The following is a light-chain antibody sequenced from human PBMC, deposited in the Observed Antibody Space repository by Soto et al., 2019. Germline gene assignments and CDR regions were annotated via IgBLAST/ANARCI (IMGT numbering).Light chain of an antibody. J-gene: IGKJ2*01. CDR3: QQYNNWPPYT. Sequence: EIVMTQSPATLSVSPGERATLSCRASQSVSSNLAWYRQKPGQVPRLLIYGASTRATGIPARFSGSGSGTEFTLTISSLQSEDFAVYYCQQYNNWPPYTFGQGTKLEIK. CDR1: QSVSSN. V-gene: IGKV3-15*01. CDR2: GAS.